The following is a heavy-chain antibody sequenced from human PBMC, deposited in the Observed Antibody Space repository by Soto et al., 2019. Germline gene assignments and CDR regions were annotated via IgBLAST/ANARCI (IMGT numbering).Heavy chain of an antibody. D-gene: IGHD1-26*01. CDR2: ISPIFGTA. Sequence: QVQLVQSGAEVKKPGSSVKVSCKASGGTFSSYAISWVRQAPGQGLEWMGGISPIFGTANYAQKFQGRVTITADETTSTAYMELSSLRSEDTAVYYCARELEEVPREECWFDPWGQGTLVTVSS. V-gene: IGHV1-69*01. CDR1: GGTFSSYA. J-gene: IGHJ5*02. CDR3: ARELEEVPREECWFDP.